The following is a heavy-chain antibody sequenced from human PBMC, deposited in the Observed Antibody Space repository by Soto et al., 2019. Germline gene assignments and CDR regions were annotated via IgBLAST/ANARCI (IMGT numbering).Heavy chain of an antibody. D-gene: IGHD1-7*01. CDR2: ISANGQGI. J-gene: IGHJ4*02. V-gene: IGHV3-23*01. CDR1: GSTFSTYA. Sequence: GSLRLSPASSGSTFSTYALSCVLHAPGKGLEWVSAISANGQGIYYADSVRGRFTISRDNSKNTIFLHMDSLRAEDTAVYYCAKDRNYPRDQFHYWGQGTLVTVSS. CDR3: AKDRNYPRDQFHY.